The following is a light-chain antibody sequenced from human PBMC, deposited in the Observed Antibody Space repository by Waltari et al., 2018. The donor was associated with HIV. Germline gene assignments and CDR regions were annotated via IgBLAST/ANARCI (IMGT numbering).Light chain of an antibody. V-gene: IGLV2-23*02. Sequence: QSALTQPASVSGSPGRSITISCTGTTSDVGTYDFVSWYQQHPGKAPKLIIFEVSERPSGVSDRFSGSKSGNTASLTISGLQADDEADYYCCSFAASSTLLFGGGTRLTVL. CDR3: CSFAASSTLL. CDR2: EVS. J-gene: IGLJ2*01. CDR1: TSDVGTYDF.